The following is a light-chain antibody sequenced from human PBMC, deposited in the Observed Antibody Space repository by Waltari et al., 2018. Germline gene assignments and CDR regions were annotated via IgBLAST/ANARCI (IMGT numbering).Light chain of an antibody. V-gene: IGLV1-47*01. J-gene: IGLJ2*01. CDR2: RNT. CDR1: NFNIGSNY. Sequence: QSVLTQPPSMSGTPGQRVTISCSGSNFNIGSNYVYWYQQFPGLAPQLRICRNTERPAGVPDRFSASRAGAAASLASSGLRSEYEADYHCAAWDDSLSGRVFGGGTKLTV. CDR3: AAWDDSLSGRV.